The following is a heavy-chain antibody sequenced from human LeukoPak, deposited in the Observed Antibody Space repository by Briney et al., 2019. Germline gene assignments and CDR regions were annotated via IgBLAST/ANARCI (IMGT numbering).Heavy chain of an antibody. J-gene: IGHJ3*01. CDR1: GGSISRNY. CDR3: ARDTRWNAFNV. Sequence: SKTLSLTCTVSGGSISRNYWSWFRQPPGKGLQWTGYIYYSVDTHYNPSLRSRVTISVDSSKTQFSLNLNSVTAADTAVYYCARDTRWNAFNVWGQGTMVTVSS. V-gene: IGHV4-59*01. D-gene: IGHD4-23*01. CDR2: IYYSVDT.